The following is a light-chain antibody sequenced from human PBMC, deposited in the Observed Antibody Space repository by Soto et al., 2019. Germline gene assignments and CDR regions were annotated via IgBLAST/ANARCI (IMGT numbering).Light chain of an antibody. V-gene: IGLV1-40*01. CDR3: FSFTTTSTHV. CDR1: TSSIGAGYD. J-gene: IGLJ1*01. CDR2: EDN. Sequence: QSVLTQPPSVSGAPGQRVTISCTGSTSSIGAGYDVHWYQQVPGTSPKLLIYEDNNRPSGVPDRFSGSKSGTSASLAITGLQAEDEAEYFCFSFTTTSTHVFGTGTKVTVL.